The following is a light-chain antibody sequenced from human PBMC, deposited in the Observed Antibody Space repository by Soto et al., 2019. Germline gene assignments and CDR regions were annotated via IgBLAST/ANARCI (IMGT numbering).Light chain of an antibody. CDR1: QSVRSGF. Sequence: EIVLTQSPGTLSLSPGERATLSCRASQSVRSGFLAWYQQKPGQAPRLLIYGASSRATGIPDRFSGSGSGTDFTLTISRLEPEDFAVYYCQQCDSSPWTFGQGTKVEIK. CDR2: GAS. CDR3: QQCDSSPWT. J-gene: IGKJ1*01. V-gene: IGKV3-20*01.